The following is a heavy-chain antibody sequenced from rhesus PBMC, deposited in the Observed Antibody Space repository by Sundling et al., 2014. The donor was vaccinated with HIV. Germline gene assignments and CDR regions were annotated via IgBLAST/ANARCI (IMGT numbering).Heavy chain of an antibody. CDR3: AIVAMVDY. Sequence: QLQLQESGPGLVKPSETLSVTCAVSGGSISSSYWSWIRQAPGKGLEWIGCIHGSGGSTNYNPSLKSRVTLSVDTSKNQLSLKLSSVTAADTAVYYCAIVAMVDYWGQGVLVTVSS. J-gene: IGHJ4*01. V-gene: IGHV4-169*02. D-gene: IGHD2-39*01. CDR1: GGSISSSY. CDR2: IHGSGGST.